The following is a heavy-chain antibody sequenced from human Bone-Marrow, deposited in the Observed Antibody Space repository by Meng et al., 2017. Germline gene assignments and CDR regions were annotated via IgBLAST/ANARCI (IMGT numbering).Heavy chain of an antibody. CDR3: ARAVAGMWGFDY. V-gene: IGHV3-38-3*01. J-gene: IGHJ4*02. CDR2: ISGYST. D-gene: IGHD6-19*01. CDR1: GFTFSDYY. Sequence: GESLKISCAASGFTFSDYYMTWVRQAPGKGLEWVSSISGYSTYYADCRKGRFTISRDNSKNTLYLQMNSLRAEDTAVYYCARAVAGMWGFDYWGQGTLVTSPQ.